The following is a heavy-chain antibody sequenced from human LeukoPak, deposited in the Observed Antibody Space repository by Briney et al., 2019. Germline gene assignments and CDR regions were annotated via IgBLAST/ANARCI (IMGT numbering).Heavy chain of an antibody. V-gene: IGHV3-48*04. CDR2: ISSSSGTI. Sequence: GGSLRLSCAASGFTFSSYSMNWVRQAPGKGLEWVSYISSSSGTIYYADSVKGRFTISRDNAKNSLYLQMNSLRAEDTAVYYCARVEYYYDSSGYYMGVDYWGQGTLVTVSS. CDR1: GFTFSSYS. D-gene: IGHD3-22*01. CDR3: ARVEYYYDSSGYYMGVDY. J-gene: IGHJ4*02.